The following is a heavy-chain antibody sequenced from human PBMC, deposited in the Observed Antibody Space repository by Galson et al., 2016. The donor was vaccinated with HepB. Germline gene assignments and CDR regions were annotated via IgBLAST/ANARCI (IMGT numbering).Heavy chain of an antibody. J-gene: IGHJ5*02. CDR2: TKNKRNSNTK. V-gene: IGHV3-72*01. Sequence: SLRLSCAASGFTVSDDYMDWVRQAPGKGLEWVGRTKNKRNSNTKEYAASVKGRFTISRDDSKNSLELQMNSLKTEDTAVYYCARWVSGAAESWGQGTLVTVSS. CDR1: GFTVSDDY. CDR3: ARWVSGAAES. D-gene: IGHD5/OR15-5a*01.